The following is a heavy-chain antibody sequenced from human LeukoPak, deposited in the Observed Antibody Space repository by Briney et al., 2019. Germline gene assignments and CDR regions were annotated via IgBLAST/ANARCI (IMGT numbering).Heavy chain of an antibody. CDR3: TRSSGTIDY. CDR2: IYTSGGT. V-gene: IGHV4-4*07. J-gene: IGHJ4*02. Sequence: SESLSLTCTVSGGSISNHYWSWIRQPAGKGLEWIGRIYTSGGTSYNPSFKSRVTMSVDTSKNKLFLKLSSVTAADTAVYYCTRSSGTIDYWGQGTLVTVSS. D-gene: IGHD6-19*01. CDR1: GGSISNHY.